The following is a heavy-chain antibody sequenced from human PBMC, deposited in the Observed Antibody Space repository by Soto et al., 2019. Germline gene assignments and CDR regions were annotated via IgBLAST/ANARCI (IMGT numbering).Heavy chain of an antibody. J-gene: IGHJ5*02. D-gene: IGHD1-26*01. CDR1: GGSISSYY. V-gene: IGHV4-59*01. CDR2: IYYSGST. Sequence: QVQLQESGPGLVKPSETLSLTCTVSGGSISSYYWSWIRQPPGKGLEWIGYIYYSGSTNYNPSLKSRVTISVDTSKNQFSLKLSSVTAADTAVYYCARKWGENWFDPWGQGTLVTVSS. CDR3: ARKWGENWFDP.